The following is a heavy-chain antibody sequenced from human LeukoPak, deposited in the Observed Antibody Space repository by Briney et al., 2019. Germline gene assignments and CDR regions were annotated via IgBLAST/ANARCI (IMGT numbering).Heavy chain of an antibody. CDR2: INHSGST. V-gene: IGHV4-34*01. CDR1: GGSFSGYY. Sequence: SETLSLTCAVYGGSFSGYYWSWIRQPPGKGLEWIGEINHSGSTNYSPSLKSRVTISVDTSKNQFSLKLSSVTAADTAVYYCARGGIVVVPAACDYWGQGTLVTVSS. D-gene: IGHD2-2*01. J-gene: IGHJ4*02. CDR3: ARGGIVVVPAACDY.